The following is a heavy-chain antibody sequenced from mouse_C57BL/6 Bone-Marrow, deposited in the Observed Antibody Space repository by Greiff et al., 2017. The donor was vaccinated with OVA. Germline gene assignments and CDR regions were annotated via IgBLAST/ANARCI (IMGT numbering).Heavy chain of an antibody. V-gene: IGHV1-74*01. CDR3: ANLRTWFAY. CDR1: GYTFTSYW. Sequence: QVQLQQSGAELVKPGASVKVSCKASGYTFTSYWMHWVKQRPGQGPEWIGRIYPSDSDTNYNQKFKGKATLTVDKSSSTAYMQLSSLTSEDSAVYYCANLRTWFAYWGQGTLVTVSA. D-gene: IGHD1-1*01. J-gene: IGHJ3*01. CDR2: IYPSDSDT.